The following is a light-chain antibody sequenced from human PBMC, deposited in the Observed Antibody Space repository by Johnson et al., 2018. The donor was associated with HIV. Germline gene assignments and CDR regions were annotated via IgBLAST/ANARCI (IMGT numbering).Light chain of an antibody. Sequence: QLVLTQPPSVSAAPGQKVTISCSGRSSNIGSNSVSWYQQLPGTAPKLLIYENNKRPSGIPDRFSGSKSGTSATLGITGLQTEDEADYYCGTWDSSLSAFYVFGTGTKVTVL. V-gene: IGLV1-51*02. CDR2: ENN. CDR1: SSNIGSNS. CDR3: GTWDSSLSAFYV. J-gene: IGLJ1*01.